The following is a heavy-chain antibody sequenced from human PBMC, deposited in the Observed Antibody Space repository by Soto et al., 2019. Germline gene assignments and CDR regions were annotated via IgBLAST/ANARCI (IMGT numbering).Heavy chain of an antibody. Sequence: QVQLQESGPGLVKPSQTLSLTCTVSGGSISSGGYYWSWIRQHPGKGLEWIGYIYYSGSTYYNPYLKRRVTASVVMFKNQFSLKLGSVTAADTAVYYCAGGPVLGDGSGSYVRETTKIDYWGQGTLVTVSS. J-gene: IGHJ4*02. V-gene: IGHV4-31*03. CDR3: AGGPVLGDGSGSYVRETTKIDY. CDR1: GGSISSGGYY. D-gene: IGHD3-10*01. CDR2: IYYSGST.